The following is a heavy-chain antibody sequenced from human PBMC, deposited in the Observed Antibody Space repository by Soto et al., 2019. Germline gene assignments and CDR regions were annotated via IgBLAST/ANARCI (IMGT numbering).Heavy chain of an antibody. D-gene: IGHD6-6*01. J-gene: IGHJ6*03. CDR1: GFTLSGYA. V-gene: IGHV3-64*01. CDR2: ISSNGVGT. CDR3: ARRARPDFYYMDV. Sequence: EVQLAESGGGLAQPGGSLRLSCAASGFTLSGYAMDWVRQAPGKGLEYVSGISSNGVGTYYANYVQGRFTISRDNSKNTVYLQMGSLRPEDTAVYYCARRARPDFYYMDVWGKGTTVTVSS.